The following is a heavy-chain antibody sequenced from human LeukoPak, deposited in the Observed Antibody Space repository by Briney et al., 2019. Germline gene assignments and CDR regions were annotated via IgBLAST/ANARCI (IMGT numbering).Heavy chain of an antibody. J-gene: IGHJ4*02. CDR1: GFTLSAFC. CDR2: TSVSGGGT. D-gene: IGHD2-21*02. V-gene: IGHV3-23*01. Sequence: AGSRRLACVPAGFTLSAFCIRCGRQAPKEFLEWVCSTSVSGGGTYYADSVRGRFTITRDNSKNTLFLHMNSLRAEDTAVYYCVKDWRDESNCAADCLQSWGQGTLVTVSS. CDR3: VKDWRDESNCAADCLQS.